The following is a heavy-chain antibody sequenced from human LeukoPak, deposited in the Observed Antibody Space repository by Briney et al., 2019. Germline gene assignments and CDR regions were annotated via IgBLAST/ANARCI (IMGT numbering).Heavy chain of an antibody. J-gene: IGHJ4*02. CDR2: ISAYNGNT. V-gene: IGHV1-18*01. D-gene: IGHD3-3*01. CDR1: GYTFTSYG. Sequence: ASVKVSCKASGYTFTSYGISWVRQAPGQGLEWMGWISAYNGNTNYAQKLQGRVTMTTDTSTSTAYMEPRSLRSDDTAVYYCARDPRTRGGYDFWSGYYTEYFDYWGQGTLVTVSS. CDR3: ARDPRTRGGYDFWSGYYTEYFDY.